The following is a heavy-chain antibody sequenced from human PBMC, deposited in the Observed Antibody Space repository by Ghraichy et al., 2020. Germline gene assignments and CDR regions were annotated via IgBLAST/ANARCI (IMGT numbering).Heavy chain of an antibody. Sequence: SETLSLTCAVSGGSISSSNWWSWVRQPPGKGLEWIGEIYHSGSTNYNPSLKSRVTISVDKSKNQFSLKLNSVTAADTAVYYCARQAYSIYYYPSSGYVDYWGQGTLVTVSS. J-gene: IGHJ4*02. D-gene: IGHD3-22*01. CDR3: ARQAYSIYYYPSSGYVDY. CDR1: GGSISSSNW. CDR2: IYHSGST. V-gene: IGHV4-4*02.